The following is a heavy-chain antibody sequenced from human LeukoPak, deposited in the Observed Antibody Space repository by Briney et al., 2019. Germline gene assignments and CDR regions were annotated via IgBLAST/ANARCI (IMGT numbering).Heavy chain of an antibody. Sequence: TGGSLRLSCAASEFTFSSYAMSWVRQAPGKGLEWVSTISDSGGSTYYADSVKGRFSISRDNSKNTLYLQMNSLRAEDTAVYCCAPRGSYLPYWGQGTLVTVSS. D-gene: IGHD3-10*01. CDR1: EFTFSSYA. V-gene: IGHV3-23*01. CDR2: ISDSGGST. J-gene: IGHJ4*02. CDR3: APRGSYLPY.